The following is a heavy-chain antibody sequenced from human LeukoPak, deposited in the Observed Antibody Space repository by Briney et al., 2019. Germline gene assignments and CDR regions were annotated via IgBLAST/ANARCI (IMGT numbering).Heavy chain of an antibody. CDR2: IRNKAKRYTT. Sequence: TGGSLRLSCAASGFTFSDHIMDWVRQAPGKGLEWIGRIRNKAKRYTTEYAASVKGRFTISRDDSKNSLYLDMNSLTTEDTAVYYCSREGSTNKCSAFDIWGRGTMVTVSS. V-gene: IGHV3-72*01. CDR3: SREGSTNKCSAFDI. J-gene: IGHJ3*02. D-gene: IGHD1-1*01. CDR1: GFTFSDHI.